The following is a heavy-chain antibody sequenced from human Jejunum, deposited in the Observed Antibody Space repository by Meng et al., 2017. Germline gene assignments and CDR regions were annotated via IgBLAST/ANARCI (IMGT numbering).Heavy chain of an antibody. D-gene: IGHD3-22*01. Sequence: GESLKISCAASGFTFSDHYMDWVRQAPGKGLEWVGRIRNKVNCYTTEYAASVRGRFTMSRDDSKNSFYLQMNSLKTEDTAVYYCVRKYDSGGYHFELWGRGTLVTVSS. CDR1: GFTFSDHY. J-gene: IGHJ2*01. CDR3: VRKYDSGGYHFEL. CDR2: IRNKVNCYTT. V-gene: IGHV3-72*01.